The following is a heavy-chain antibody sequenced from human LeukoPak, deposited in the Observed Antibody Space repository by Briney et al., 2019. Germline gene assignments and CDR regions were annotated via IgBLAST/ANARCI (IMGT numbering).Heavy chain of an antibody. CDR1: GGSISSSSYY. CDR3: ARVGVEMATKYFDY. CDR2: IYYSGST. V-gene: IGHV4-39*07. Sequence: SETLSLTCTVSGGSISSSSYYWGWIRQPPGKGLEWIGSIYYSGSTYYNQSLKSRVTISVDTSKNQFSLKLSSVTAADTAVYYCARVGVEMATKYFDYWGQGTLVTVSS. D-gene: IGHD5-24*01. J-gene: IGHJ4*02.